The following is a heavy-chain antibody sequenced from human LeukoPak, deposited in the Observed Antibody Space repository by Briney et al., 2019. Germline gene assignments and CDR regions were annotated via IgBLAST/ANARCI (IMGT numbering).Heavy chain of an antibody. CDR2: ISGSGGST. J-gene: IGHJ4*02. D-gene: IGHD2-15*01. V-gene: IGHV3-23*01. Sequence: PGGSLRLSCAASGFTFSTYVMSWVRQAPGKGLEWVSAISGSGGSTYYADSVKGRFTISRDNSKNTLYLQMNSLRAEDTAVYYCAKDEGATRPYYFDYWGQGTLVTVSS. CDR3: AKDEGATRPYYFDY. CDR1: GFTFSTYV.